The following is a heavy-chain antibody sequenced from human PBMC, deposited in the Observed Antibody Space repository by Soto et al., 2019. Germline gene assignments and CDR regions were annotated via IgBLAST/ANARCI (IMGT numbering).Heavy chain of an antibody. Sequence: QVQLVQSGAEVKKPGASVKVSCKASGYTFTSYGISWVRQAPGQGLEWMGWISAYNGNTNYAQKLQGRVTMTTDTSTSTAYMELRSLRSDDTAVYYCAREAIVATPLELYYYGMDVWGQGTTVTVSS. CDR2: ISAYNGNT. CDR1: GYTFTSYG. CDR3: AREAIVATPLELYYYGMDV. D-gene: IGHD5-12*01. V-gene: IGHV1-18*01. J-gene: IGHJ6*02.